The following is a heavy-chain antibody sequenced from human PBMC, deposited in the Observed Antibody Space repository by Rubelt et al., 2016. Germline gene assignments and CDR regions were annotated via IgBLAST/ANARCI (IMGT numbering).Heavy chain of an antibody. CDR3: ARDLGSSPFDY. J-gene: IGHJ4*02. CDR1: GFKFSSLG. D-gene: IGHD3-16*01. V-gene: IGHV3-33*01. Sequence: QAQLVESGGGVVQPGRSLRLSCAASGFKFSSLGMHWVRQAPGKGLEWVAVIWSDGSNKYYADSVKGRFTISRDNSKNTLYLQMNSLRAEDTAVYYCARDLGSSPFDYWGQGTLVTVS. CDR2: IWSDGSNK.